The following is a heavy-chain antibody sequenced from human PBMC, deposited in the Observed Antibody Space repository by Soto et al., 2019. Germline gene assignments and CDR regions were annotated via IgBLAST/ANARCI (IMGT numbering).Heavy chain of an antibody. J-gene: IGHJ4*01. Sequence: QVQLVQSGAEMKKPGASVKVSCKTSGYTFTNFGINWVRQAPGQGPEWMGWISPYHGNSESIHKFQGRLTMTADTYTITVYIELRSLNSDDTAMYCCARGGGPRVVVTVKTDEWGHGNLVTVSS. CDR1: GYTFTNFG. V-gene: IGHV1-18*04. D-gene: IGHD2-21*02. CDR2: ISPYHGNS. CDR3: ARGGGPRVVVTVKTDE.